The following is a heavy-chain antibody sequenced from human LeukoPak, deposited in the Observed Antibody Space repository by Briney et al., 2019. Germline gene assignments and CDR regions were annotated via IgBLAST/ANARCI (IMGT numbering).Heavy chain of an antibody. CDR2: IYYSGST. V-gene: IGHV4-59*01. J-gene: IGHJ4*02. Sequence: PSETLSLTCTVSGGSISSYYWSWIRQPPGKGLEWIGYIYYSGSTSYNPSLKSRVTISVDTSNNQFSLKLRSVTAAATAVSYCSADHYDSSDTFDYWGQGTLVTVSS. D-gene: IGHD3-22*01. CDR3: SADHYDSSDTFDY. CDR1: GGSISSYY.